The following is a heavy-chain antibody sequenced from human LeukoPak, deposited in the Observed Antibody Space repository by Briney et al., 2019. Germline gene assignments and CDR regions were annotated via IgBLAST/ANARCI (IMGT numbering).Heavy chain of an antibody. D-gene: IGHD3-3*01. J-gene: IGHJ4*02. V-gene: IGHV1-18*01. CDR3: ARDLPPGVDFWSGPMGY. CDR1: GYTFTSYG. Sequence: GASVKVSCKASGYTFTSYGISWVRQAPGQGLEWMGWISAYNGNANYAQKLQGRVTMTTDTSTSTAYMELRSLRSDDTAVYYCARDLPPGVDFWSGPMGYWGQGTLVTVSS. CDR2: ISAYNGNA.